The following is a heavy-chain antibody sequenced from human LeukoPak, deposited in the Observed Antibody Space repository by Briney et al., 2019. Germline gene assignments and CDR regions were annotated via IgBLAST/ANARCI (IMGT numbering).Heavy chain of an antibody. CDR2: INPREGGT. CDR1: GYTFTDYY. J-gene: IGHJ4*02. V-gene: IGHV1-2*02. CDR3: AREGNGLLSKDLDY. Sequence: ASVKVSCKGSGYTFTDYYLHWVRQAPGQGLEWVGYINPREGGTSSPPNFRGRVTMTTDASSSTVYMELSRLTSDDTAIYYCAREGNGLLSKDLDYWGQGTLVTVSS. D-gene: IGHD2-15*01.